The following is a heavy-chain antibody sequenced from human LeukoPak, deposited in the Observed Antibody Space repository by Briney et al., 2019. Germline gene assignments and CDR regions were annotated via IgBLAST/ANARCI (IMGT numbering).Heavy chain of an antibody. Sequence: PSETLSLTCTVSGVSISSSSYYWGWIRQPPGKGLEWIGTFYYSGSTYYNPSLKSRVTISVDTSKNQFSLKLSSVTAADTAVYYCARCQGVATPAGYWGQATLVTVSS. D-gene: IGHD5-12*01. CDR1: GVSISSSSYY. J-gene: IGHJ4*02. CDR2: FYYSGST. V-gene: IGHV4-39*07. CDR3: ARCQGVATPAGY.